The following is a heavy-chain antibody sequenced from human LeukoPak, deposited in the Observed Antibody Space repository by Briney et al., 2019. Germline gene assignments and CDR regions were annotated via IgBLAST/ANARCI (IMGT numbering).Heavy chain of an antibody. Sequence: GGPLRLSCAASGFPFSSYSMNWVRQAPGRGLEWVSSISSSSSYIYYADAVKGRFTISRDNAKNSLYLQMNSLRAEDTAVYYCARDKYYDSSGGYWGQGTLVTVSS. D-gene: IGHD3-22*01. CDR3: ARDKYYDSSGGY. CDR1: GFPFSSYS. J-gene: IGHJ4*02. V-gene: IGHV3-21*01. CDR2: ISSSSSYI.